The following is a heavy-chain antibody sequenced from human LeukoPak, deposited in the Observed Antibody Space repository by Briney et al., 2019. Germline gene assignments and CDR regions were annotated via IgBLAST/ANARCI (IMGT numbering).Heavy chain of an antibody. CDR1: GFTFSSYG. V-gene: IGHV3-30*02. D-gene: IGHD3-3*01. J-gene: IGHJ4*02. CDR2: IRYDGSNK. CDR3: AKVSHYDFWSGYDFDY. Sequence: GGSLRLSCAASGFTFSSYGMHWVRQAPGKGLEWVAFIRYDGSNKYYADSVKGRFTISRDNSKNMLYLQMNSLRAEDTAVYYCAKVSHYDFWSGYDFDYWGQGTLVTVSS.